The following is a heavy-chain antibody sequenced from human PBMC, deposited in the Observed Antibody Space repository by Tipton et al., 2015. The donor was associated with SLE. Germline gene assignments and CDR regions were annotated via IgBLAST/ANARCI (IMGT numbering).Heavy chain of an antibody. CDR2: ISAYNGNT. CDR1: GYTFTSYS. D-gene: IGHD3-10*01. V-gene: IGHV1-18*04. J-gene: IGHJ6*03. Sequence: QVQLVQSGAEVKKPGASVKVSCKASGYTFTSYSISWVRQAPGQGLEWMGWISAYNGNTNYAQKLQGRVTMTTDTSTSTAYMELRNLRSDDTAVYYCARSMVRGVTVAYYMDVWGKGTTVTVSS. CDR3: ARSMVRGVTVAYYMDV.